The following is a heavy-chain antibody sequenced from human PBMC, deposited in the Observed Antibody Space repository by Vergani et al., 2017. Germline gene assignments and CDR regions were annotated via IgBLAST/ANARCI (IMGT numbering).Heavy chain of an antibody. CDR3: ARAYCSSTSCYTGGDY. D-gene: IGHD2-2*02. Sequence: EVQLVESGGGLVQPGGSLRLSCAASGFTFSSSWMHWVRQAPGKGLVWVSRINSDGSSTSYADSVKGRFTISRDNAKNTLYLQMNSLRAEDTAVYYCARAYCSSTSCYTGGDYWGQGTLVTVSS. J-gene: IGHJ4*02. V-gene: IGHV3-74*01. CDR2: INSDGSST. CDR1: GFTFSSSW.